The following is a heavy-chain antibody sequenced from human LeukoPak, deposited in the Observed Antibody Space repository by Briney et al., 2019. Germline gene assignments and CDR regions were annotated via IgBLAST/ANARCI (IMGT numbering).Heavy chain of an antibody. CDR2: IYYSGST. Sequence: SETLSLTCIVSGGPISSSSYYWGWIRQPPGKGLEWIGSIYYSGSTYYNPSLKSRVTISVDTSKNQFSLKLSSVTAADTAVYYCAREGGQWLVSNWFDPWGQGTLVTVSS. CDR1: GGPISSSSYY. J-gene: IGHJ5*02. CDR3: AREGGQWLVSNWFDP. V-gene: IGHV4-39*07. D-gene: IGHD6-19*01.